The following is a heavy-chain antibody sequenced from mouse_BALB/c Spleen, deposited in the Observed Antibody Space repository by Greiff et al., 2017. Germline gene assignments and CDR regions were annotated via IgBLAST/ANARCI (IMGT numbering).Heavy chain of an antibody. J-gene: IGHJ3*01. CDR2: ISSGGSYT. D-gene: IGHD1-2*01. Sequence: EVQVVESGGGLVKPGGSLKLSCAASGFTFSSYAMSWVRQSPEKRLEWVAEISSGGSYTYYPDTVTGRFTISRYNAKNTLYLEMSSLRSEDTAMYYCARGVVRLTSFAYWGQGTLVTVSA. CDR3: ARGVVRLTSFAY. CDR1: GFTFSSYA. V-gene: IGHV5-9-4*01.